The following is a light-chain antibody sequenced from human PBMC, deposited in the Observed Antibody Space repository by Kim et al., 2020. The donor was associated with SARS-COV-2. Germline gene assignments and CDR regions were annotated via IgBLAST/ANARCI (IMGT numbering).Light chain of an antibody. CDR3: QAWDSSTGV. J-gene: IGLJ2*01. CDR1: KLGDKY. CDR2: HDN. V-gene: IGLV3-1*01. Sequence: SYELTQPPSVSVSPGQTASITCSGDKLGDKYACWYQQKPGQSPVLVIYHDNKRRSGIPERFSGSNSGNTATLTISGTQAMDEADYYCQAWDSSTGVFGGG.